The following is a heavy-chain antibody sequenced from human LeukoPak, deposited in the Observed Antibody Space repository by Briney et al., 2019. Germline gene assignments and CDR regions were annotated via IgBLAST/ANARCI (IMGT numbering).Heavy chain of an antibody. Sequence: ASVKVSCKASGYTFTGYYMHWVRQAPGQGLEWMGWINHNSGGTNYAQKFQGRVTMTRDTSISTAYMELSRLRSDDTAVYYCARETRSGWYQHDAFDIWGQGTMVTVSS. CDR3: ARETRSGWYQHDAFDI. CDR1: GYTFTGYY. D-gene: IGHD6-19*01. J-gene: IGHJ3*02. CDR2: INHNSGGT. V-gene: IGHV1-2*02.